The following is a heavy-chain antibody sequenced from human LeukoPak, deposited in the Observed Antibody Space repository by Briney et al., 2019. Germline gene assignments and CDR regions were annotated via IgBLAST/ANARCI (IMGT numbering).Heavy chain of an antibody. D-gene: IGHD1-26*01. Sequence: GGSLRLSCAASGFTFDDYAMHWVRQAPGKGLEWVSGISWNSGSIVYADSVKGRFTISRDNAKNSLYLQMNSLRAEDMALYYCAKANRGGATTEFDYWGQGTLVTVSS. CDR2: ISWNSGSI. J-gene: IGHJ4*02. CDR1: GFTFDDYA. V-gene: IGHV3-9*03. CDR3: AKANRGGATTEFDY.